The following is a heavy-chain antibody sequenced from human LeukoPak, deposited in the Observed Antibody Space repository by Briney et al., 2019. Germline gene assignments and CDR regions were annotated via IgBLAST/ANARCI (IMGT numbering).Heavy chain of an antibody. CDR3: ARQTGSGLFILP. D-gene: IGHD3/OR15-3a*01. CDR2: IYSSGST. V-gene: IGHV4-4*07. J-gene: IGHJ4*02. CDR1: GVSISRYY. Sequence: PSETLSLTCTVPGVSISRYYWSWIRQPAGKGLEWIGRIYSSGSTTYNPSLKSRVTMSIDTSKNQFSLKLTSVTAADTAVYYCARQTGSGLFILPGGQGTLVTVSS.